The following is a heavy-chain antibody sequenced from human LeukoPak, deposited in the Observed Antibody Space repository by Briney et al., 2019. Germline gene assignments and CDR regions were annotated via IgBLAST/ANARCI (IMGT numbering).Heavy chain of an antibody. Sequence: GGSLRLSGSASGFTFSSYIMHWVRQAPGKGLEYVSAITSIGGSTYYADSVKGRFTISRDNSKNTLYLQMSSLRPEDTAVYYCVKDDSYYYGSGSSNDWGQGTLVTVSS. V-gene: IGHV3-64D*06. CDR3: VKDDSYYYGSGSSND. D-gene: IGHD3-10*01. J-gene: IGHJ4*02. CDR2: ITSIGGST. CDR1: GFTFSSYI.